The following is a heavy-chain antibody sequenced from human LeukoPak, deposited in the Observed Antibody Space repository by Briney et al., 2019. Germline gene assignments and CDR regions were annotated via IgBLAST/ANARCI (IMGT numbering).Heavy chain of an antibody. CDR2: IYYSGST. J-gene: IGHJ5*02. CDR3: ARDSPLGPLWFDP. V-gene: IGHV4-59*01. Sequence: PSETLSLTCTVSGGSISSYYWSWIRQPPGKGLEWIGYIYYSGSTNYNPSLKSRVTISVDTSKNQFSLKLRSVTAADTAVYYCARDSPLGPLWFDPWGQGTLVTVSS. D-gene: IGHD1-26*01. CDR1: GGSISSYY.